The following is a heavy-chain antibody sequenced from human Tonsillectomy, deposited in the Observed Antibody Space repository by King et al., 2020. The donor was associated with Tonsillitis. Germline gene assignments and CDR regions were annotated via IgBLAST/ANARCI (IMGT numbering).Heavy chain of an antibody. CDR3: ARGESLAARRGRNYFDY. Sequence: QLVQSGAEVRKPGASVKVSCQASGYAFTDHYVHWVRQAPGQGLEWMGWIIPNSGVTNFVERFRGRVTVTRDTAISTAYLGLSGLTSDDTAVYYCARGESLAARRGRNYFDYFGQGTLVTVSS. V-gene: IGHV1-2*02. J-gene: IGHJ4*02. CDR1: GYAFTDHY. D-gene: IGHD6-6*01. CDR2: IIPNSGVT.